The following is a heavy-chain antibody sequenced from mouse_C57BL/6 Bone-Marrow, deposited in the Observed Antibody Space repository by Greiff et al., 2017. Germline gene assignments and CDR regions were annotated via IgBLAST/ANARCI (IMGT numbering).Heavy chain of an antibody. D-gene: IGHD2-3*01. CDR3: ARQSGYYVSVAWLAY. Sequence: EVKLMESGGGLVKPGGSLKLSCAASGFTFSSYTMSWVRQTPEKRLEWVATISGGGGNTYYPDSVKGRFTISRDNAKNTLYLQLGSLRSEDTALYYCARQSGYYVSVAWLAYGGQGTLVTVSA. CDR1: GFTFSSYT. V-gene: IGHV5-9*01. J-gene: IGHJ3*01. CDR2: ISGGGGNT.